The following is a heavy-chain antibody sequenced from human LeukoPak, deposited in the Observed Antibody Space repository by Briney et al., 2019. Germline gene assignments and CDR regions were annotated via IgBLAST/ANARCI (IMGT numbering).Heavy chain of an antibody. CDR2: IRYDGSNK. D-gene: IGHD3-3*01. Sequence: GGSLRLSCTASGFTFSTYGMHWVRQVPGKGLKWVAFIRYDGSNKYYGDSVKGRFTISRDNSKNTLYLQMNSLRVEDTAVYYCAKVRGNYDFWSGFDYWGQGTLVTVSS. CDR3: AKVRGNYDFWSGFDY. CDR1: GFTFSTYG. J-gene: IGHJ4*02. V-gene: IGHV3-30*02.